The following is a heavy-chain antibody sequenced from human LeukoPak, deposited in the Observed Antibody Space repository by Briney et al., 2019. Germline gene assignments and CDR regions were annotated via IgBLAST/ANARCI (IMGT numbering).Heavy chain of an antibody. Sequence: PGGSLRLSCAASGFTVSSNYMSWVRQAPGKGLEWVSVIYSGGGTYYVDSVKGRFTISRDNSKNTLYLQMNSLRAEDTAVYYCARAWSGYYHTGPSDYWGQGTLVTVSS. CDR2: IYSGGGT. CDR3: ARAWSGYYHTGPSDY. V-gene: IGHV3-66*01. CDR1: GFTVSSNY. D-gene: IGHD3-3*01. J-gene: IGHJ4*02.